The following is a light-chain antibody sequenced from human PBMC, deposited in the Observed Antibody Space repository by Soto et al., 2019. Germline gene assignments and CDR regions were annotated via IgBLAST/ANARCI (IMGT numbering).Light chain of an antibody. CDR2: GAS. CDR3: QHYNSYSEA. Sequence: EIVLTQSPGMLALSSGARATLSCRASQSVSYKYLAWYQQKPGQAPRLLIYGASTRATGTPARFSGSGSGTEFTLTISSLQTDDFATYYCQHYNSYSEAFGQGTKVDIK. CDR1: QSVSYK. V-gene: IGKV3-15*01. J-gene: IGKJ1*01.